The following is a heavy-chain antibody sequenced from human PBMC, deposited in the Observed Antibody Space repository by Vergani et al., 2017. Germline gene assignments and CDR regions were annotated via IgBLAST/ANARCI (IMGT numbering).Heavy chain of an antibody. CDR1: GGSISSGGYY. V-gene: IGHV4-31*03. D-gene: IGHD3-3*01. CDR3: GRAPSGFWRGYYKYTHFDC. Sequence: QVQLQESGPGLVKPSQTLSLTCTVSGGSISSGGYYWSWIRQHPGKGLEWIGYIYYSGSTYYNPSLKSRVTISVDTSKNQFSLKLSSVTAADTAVYYCGRAPSGFWRGYYKYTHFDCWGEGTLVTVSS. J-gene: IGHJ4*02. CDR2: IYYSGST.